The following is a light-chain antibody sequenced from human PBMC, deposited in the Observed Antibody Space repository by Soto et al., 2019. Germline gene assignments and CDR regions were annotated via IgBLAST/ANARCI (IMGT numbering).Light chain of an antibody. J-gene: IGKJ1*01. CDR3: QQSVT. CDR1: QSISSW. Sequence: DIQMTQSPSTLSASVGDRVTITCRASQSISSWLAWYQQKPGKAPKLLMYKASSLESGVPSRFSGSGSGTEFTLTISSLQPDDFATYYCQQSVTFGQGTKVEIK. V-gene: IGKV1-5*03. CDR2: KAS.